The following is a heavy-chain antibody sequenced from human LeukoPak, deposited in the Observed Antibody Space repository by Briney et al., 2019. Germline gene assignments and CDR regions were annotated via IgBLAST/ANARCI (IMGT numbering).Heavy chain of an antibody. CDR1: GFNFRDHW. V-gene: IGHV3-7*03. D-gene: IGHD6-19*01. CDR3: VKNNGWFHLAQ. CDR2: IKTDGSET. Sequence: PGGSLRLSCAASGFNFRDHWMDWVRQAPGKGLEWVGHIKTDGSETYYLNSLRGRFSISRDNTNNALYLQMNSLRVEDTAAYYCVKNNGWFHLAQWGQGTLVTVSS. J-gene: IGHJ4*02.